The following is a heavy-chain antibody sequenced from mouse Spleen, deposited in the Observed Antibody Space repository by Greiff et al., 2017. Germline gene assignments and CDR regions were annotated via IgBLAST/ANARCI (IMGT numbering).Heavy chain of an antibody. CDR2: IDPETGGT. CDR3: TRTDYYAMDY. J-gene: IGHJ4*01. Sequence: QVQLQQSGAELVRPGASVTLSCKASGYTFTDYEMHWVKQTPVHGLEWIGAIDPETGGTAYNQKFKGKAILTADKSSSTAYMELRSLTSEDSAVYYCTRTDYYAMDYWGQRTSVTGSS. V-gene: IGHV1-15*01. CDR1: GYTFTDYE.